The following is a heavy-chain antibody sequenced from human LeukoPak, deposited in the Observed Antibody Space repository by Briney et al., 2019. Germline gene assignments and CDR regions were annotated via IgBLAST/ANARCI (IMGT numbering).Heavy chain of an antibody. CDR3: ARGYPFTIAAAGSEYFQH. Sequence: SETLSLTCTVSGGSISSGDYYWSWIRQPPGKGLEWIGYIYYSGSTYYNPSLKSRVTISVDTSKNQFSLKLSSVTAADTAVYYCARGYPFTIAAAGSEYFQHWGQGTLVTVSS. CDR2: IYYSGST. CDR1: GGSISSGDYY. V-gene: IGHV4-30-4*08. J-gene: IGHJ1*01. D-gene: IGHD6-13*01.